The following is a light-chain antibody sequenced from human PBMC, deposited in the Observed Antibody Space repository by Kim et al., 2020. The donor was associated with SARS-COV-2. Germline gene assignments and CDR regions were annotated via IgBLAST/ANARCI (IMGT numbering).Light chain of an antibody. CDR1: SLRSYY. J-gene: IGLJ3*02. Sequence: SSELTQDSAVSVALGQTVRITCQGDSLRSYYASWYPQKPGQAPVLVIYGKNNRPSGIPDRFSCSSSGNTASLTITGAQAEDEADYYFNSRDSSGNHLVFGGGTQLTVL. V-gene: IGLV3-19*01. CDR3: NSRDSSGNHLV. CDR2: GKN.